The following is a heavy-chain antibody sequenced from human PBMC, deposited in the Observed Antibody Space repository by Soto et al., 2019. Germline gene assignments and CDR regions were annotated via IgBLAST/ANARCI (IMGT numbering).Heavy chain of an antibody. CDR3: ARGVTVFGLVSRFWFDP. D-gene: IGHD3-3*01. Sequence: SETLSLTSTVSGVTISSGDYSWSWVRQSPGKGLEWIGHIYNSGITYYNPSLKSRVVISIDTSRNQFSLRLNSLTAADRAVYFCARGVTVFGLVSRFWFDPWGQGTVVTVSS. CDR2: IYNSGIT. J-gene: IGHJ5*02. CDR1: GVTISSGDYS. V-gene: IGHV4-30-4*01.